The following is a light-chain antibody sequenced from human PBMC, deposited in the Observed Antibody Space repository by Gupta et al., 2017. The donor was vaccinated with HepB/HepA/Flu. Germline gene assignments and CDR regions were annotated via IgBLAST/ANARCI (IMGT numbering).Light chain of an antibody. CDR2: NDD. Sequence: QSVLTQPPSASGTPGQRVTISCSGSSSHVGRDNVYWYQQLPVTAPKLLIYNDDQRTSGVPARFSGSKSATSASLAISGLRAEDEADYYCAAWDNSLSGYVFGTGTWVTVL. CDR1: SSHVGRDN. J-gene: IGLJ1*01. V-gene: IGLV1-47*02. CDR3: AAWDNSLSGYV.